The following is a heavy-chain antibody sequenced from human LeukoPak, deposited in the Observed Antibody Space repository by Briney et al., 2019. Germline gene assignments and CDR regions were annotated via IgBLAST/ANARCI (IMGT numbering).Heavy chain of an antibody. Sequence: ASVKVSCKVSGDKFTDLSIHWVRQAPGEGLEWMGGFDPEDGETIYAQKLQGRVTMTQDTSTDTAYIDLSSLRSEDTALYYCATSIVVAHYYYYGMAVWGQATTVTVPS. D-gene: IGHD1-26*01. CDR2: FDPEDGET. V-gene: IGHV1-24*01. J-gene: IGHJ6*02. CDR1: GDKFTDLS. CDR3: ATSIVVAHYYYYGMAV.